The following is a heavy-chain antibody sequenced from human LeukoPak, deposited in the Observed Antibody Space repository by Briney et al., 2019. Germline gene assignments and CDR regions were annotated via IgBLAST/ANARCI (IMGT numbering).Heavy chain of an antibody. Sequence: GGSLRLSCAASGFTFSSYAMSWVRQAPGKGLEWVSAISGSGGSTYYADSVKGRFTISRDNSKNTLYLQMNSLRAEDTAVYYCARGTNTVTTFTYYYYYGMDVWGQGTTVTVSS. D-gene: IGHD4-17*01. CDR2: ISGSGGST. V-gene: IGHV3-23*01. CDR3: ARGTNTVTTFTYYYYYGMDV. J-gene: IGHJ6*02. CDR1: GFTFSSYA.